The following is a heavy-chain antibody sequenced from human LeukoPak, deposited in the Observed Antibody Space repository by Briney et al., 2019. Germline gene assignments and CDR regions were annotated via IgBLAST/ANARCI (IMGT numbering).Heavy chain of an antibody. V-gene: IGHV1-46*01. CDR2: INPSGCST. CDR1: GYTFTRYY. J-gene: IGHJ4*02. CDR3: ARDRALDY. Sequence: ASVTVSCKATGYTFTRYYMHWVRQAPGRGLEWMGFINPSGCSTSNAQKFQGRVTMTRDTSTSTAYVELSRLRSDDTAVYYCARDRALDYWGQGTLVTVSS.